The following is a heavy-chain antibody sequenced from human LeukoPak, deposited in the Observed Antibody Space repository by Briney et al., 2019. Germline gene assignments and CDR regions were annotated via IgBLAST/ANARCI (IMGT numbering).Heavy chain of an antibody. D-gene: IGHD2-2*01. CDR3: AREGYCSSTSCYEVGDYYYGMDV. CDR2: INPSGGST. V-gene: IGHV1-46*01. CDR1: GYTFTSYY. Sequence: ASVKVSCKASGYTFTSYYMHWVRQAPGQGLEWVGIINPSGGSTSYAQKFQGRVTMTRDTSTSTVYMELSSLRSEDTAVYYCAREGYCSSTSCYEVGDYYYGMDVWGQGTTVTVSS. J-gene: IGHJ6*02.